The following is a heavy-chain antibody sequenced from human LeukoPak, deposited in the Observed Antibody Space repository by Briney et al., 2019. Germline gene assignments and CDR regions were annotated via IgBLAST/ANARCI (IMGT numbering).Heavy chain of an antibody. D-gene: IGHD3-9*01. V-gene: IGHV5-51*01. CDR2: IYPGDSDT. J-gene: IGHJ5*02. Sequence: GESLKISCKGSGYSFTSYWIGWVRQMPGKGLEWMGIIYPGDSDTRYSPSFQGQVTISADKSIGTAYLQWSSLKASDTAMYYCATITTYYDILTGYYTNWFDPWGQGTLVTVSS. CDR1: GYSFTSYW. CDR3: ATITTYYDILTGYYTNWFDP.